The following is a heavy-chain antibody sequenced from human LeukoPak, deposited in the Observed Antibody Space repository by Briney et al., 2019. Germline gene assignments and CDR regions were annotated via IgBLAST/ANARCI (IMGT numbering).Heavy chain of an antibody. CDR3: AKDYSSGWKGSSSDN. CDR2: LSFDGSQM. J-gene: IGHJ4*02. Sequence: GGSLRLSCAASGFAFSSSAMHWVRQSPGEGLEWLAILSFDGSQMYYADSMKGRFTLSRDNAKNSLFLQMNSLRAEDTAVYYCAKDYSSGWKGSSSDNWGQGTLVTVSS. D-gene: IGHD6-19*01. V-gene: IGHV3-30*18. CDR1: GFAFSSSA.